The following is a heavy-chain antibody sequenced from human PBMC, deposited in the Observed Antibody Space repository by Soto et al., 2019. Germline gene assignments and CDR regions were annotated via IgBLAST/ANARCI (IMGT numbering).Heavy chain of an antibody. J-gene: IGHJ5*02. CDR3: GTVFKP. Sequence: EVQLVESGGGSVQPGGSLRLSCVASGITFTNYWMHWVRQVPGKGLVWVARVDSDGRGTSYADFVKCRFTICRDEAKIRLYQQMNSWRVEDTASYYCGTVFKPLGQGIPVTVSS. CDR1: GITFTNYW. V-gene: IGHV3-74*01. CDR2: VDSDGRGT.